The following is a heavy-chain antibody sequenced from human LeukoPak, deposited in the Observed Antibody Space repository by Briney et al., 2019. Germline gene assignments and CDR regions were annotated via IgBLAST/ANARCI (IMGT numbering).Heavy chain of an antibody. CDR2: ISGSGGST. V-gene: IGHV3-23*01. J-gene: IGHJ5*02. D-gene: IGHD5-12*01. CDR3: ARGPAKDRGYSGYAPSWFDP. Sequence: PGGSLRLSCAASGFTFSSYAMSWVRQAPGKGLEWVSAISGSGGSTYYADSVKGRFTISRDNSKNTLYLQMNSLRAEDTAVYYCARGPAKDRGYSGYAPSWFDPWGQGTLVTVSS. CDR1: GFTFSSYA.